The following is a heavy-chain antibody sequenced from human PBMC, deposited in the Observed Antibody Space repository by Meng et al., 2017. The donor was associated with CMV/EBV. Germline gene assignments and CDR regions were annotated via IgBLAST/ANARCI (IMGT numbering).Heavy chain of an antibody. CDR2: IYYSGST. J-gene: IGHJ4*02. CDR1: GGSISSSSYY. D-gene: IGHD4-17*01. Sequence: SETLSLTCTVSGGSISSSSYYWGWIRQPPGKGLEWIVSIYYSGSTYYNPSLKSRVTISVDTSKNQFSLKLSSVTDADTAVYYCARPHYANYFDYWGQGTLVTVSS. V-gene: IGHV4-39*01. CDR3: ARPHYANYFDY.